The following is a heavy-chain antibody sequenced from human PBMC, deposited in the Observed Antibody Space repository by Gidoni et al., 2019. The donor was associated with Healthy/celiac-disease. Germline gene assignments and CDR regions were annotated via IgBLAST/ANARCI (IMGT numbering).Heavy chain of an antibody. J-gene: IGHJ3*02. CDR3: ARGLRYFDVDAFDI. CDR2: IKQDGSEK. D-gene: IGHD3-9*01. V-gene: IGHV3-7*03. Sequence: EVQLVESWGGLVQPGGSLRLSCAASGFTFSSYWMRWVRQAPGKGLEWVANIKQDGSEKYYVDSVKGRFTISRDNAKNSLYLQMNSLRAEDTAVYYCARGLRYFDVDAFDIWGQGTMVTVSS. CDR1: GFTFSSYW.